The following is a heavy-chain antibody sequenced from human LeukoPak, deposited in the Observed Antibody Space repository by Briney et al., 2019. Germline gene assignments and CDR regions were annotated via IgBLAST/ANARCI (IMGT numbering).Heavy chain of an antibody. CDR2: IYYSGST. CDR3: ARVATTVTLFDY. Sequence: SGALSDTCIVSRGSISSYYWSWIRQPPRKGLEWIGYIYYSGSTNYNPSLKSRVTISVDTSKNQFSLKLSSVTAADTAVYYCARVATTVTLFDYWGQGTLVTVSS. V-gene: IGHV4-59*01. J-gene: IGHJ4*02. D-gene: IGHD4-17*01. CDR1: RGSISSYY.